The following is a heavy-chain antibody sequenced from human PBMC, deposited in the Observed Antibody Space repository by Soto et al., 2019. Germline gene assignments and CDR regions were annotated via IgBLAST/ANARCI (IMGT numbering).Heavy chain of an antibody. Sequence: GDSLKISCKGSGYSFTSYWIGWVRQMPGKGLEWMGIIYPGDSDTRYSPSFQGQVTISADKSISTAYLQWSSLKASDTAMYYCARQQGGYSGYDFYYGMDVWGQGTTVTVSS. CDR3: ARQQGGYSGYDFYYGMDV. V-gene: IGHV5-51*01. CDR2: IYPGDSDT. D-gene: IGHD5-12*01. CDR1: GYSFTSYW. J-gene: IGHJ6*02.